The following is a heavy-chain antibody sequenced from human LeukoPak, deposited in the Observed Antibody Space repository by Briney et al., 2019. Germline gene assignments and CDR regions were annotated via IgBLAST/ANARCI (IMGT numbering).Heavy chain of an antibody. D-gene: IGHD7-27*01. Sequence: SETLSLTCSVSGDSTRSYYWSRIRQSPGKGLEWIGYIYYSGNIKYSPSLKSRVTISVDTSKNQFSLNLTSVTAADTAVYYCARGLTELGTAYYYYMDVWGKGTTVIVSS. CDR1: GDSTRSYY. CDR2: IYYSGNI. CDR3: ARGLTELGTAYYYYMDV. V-gene: IGHV4-59*12. J-gene: IGHJ6*03.